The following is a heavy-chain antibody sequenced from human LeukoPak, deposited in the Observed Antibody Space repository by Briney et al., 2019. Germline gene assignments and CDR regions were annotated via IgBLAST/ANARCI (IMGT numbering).Heavy chain of an antibody. CDR1: GFTVSSNY. J-gene: IGHJ6*03. V-gene: IGHV3-66*02. D-gene: IGHD6-13*01. CDR3: ARDTAGYSSSWSPGDYYMDV. Sequence: GGPLRLSCAASGFTVSSNYMSWVRQAPGKGLEWVSVIYSGGSTYYADSVKGRFTISRDNSKNTLYLQMNSLRAEDTAVYYCARDTAGYSSSWSPGDYYMDVWGKGTTVTVSS. CDR2: IYSGGST.